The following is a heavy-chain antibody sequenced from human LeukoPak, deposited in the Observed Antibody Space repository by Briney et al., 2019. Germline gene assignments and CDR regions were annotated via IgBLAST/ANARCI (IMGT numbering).Heavy chain of an antibody. J-gene: IGHJ4*02. D-gene: IGHD6-19*01. Sequence: PGGSLRLSCAASGFTFNNDAMSWVRQAPGKGLGWVSVISASGASPYYADSVKGRFTISRDNSKNTLYLQMNSLRPEDTAVYYCVKRAVAGTYYFDYWGQGTLVTVSS. CDR1: GFTFNNDA. CDR3: VKRAVAGTYYFDY. CDR2: ISASGASP. V-gene: IGHV3-23*01.